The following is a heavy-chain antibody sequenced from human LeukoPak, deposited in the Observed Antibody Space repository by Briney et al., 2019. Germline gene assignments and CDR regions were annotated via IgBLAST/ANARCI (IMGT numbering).Heavy chain of an antibody. CDR3: ARDGLLWFGELYYYYYYMDV. CDR2: INPNSGGT. D-gene: IGHD3-10*01. CDR1: GYTFSSYY. V-gene: IGHV1-2*02. Sequence: GASVKVSCKASGYTFSSYYIHWVRQAPGQGLEWMGWINPNSGGTNYAQKFQGRVTMTRDTSISTAYMELSRLRSDDTAVYYCARDGLLWFGELYYYYYYMDVWGKGTTVTVSS. J-gene: IGHJ6*03.